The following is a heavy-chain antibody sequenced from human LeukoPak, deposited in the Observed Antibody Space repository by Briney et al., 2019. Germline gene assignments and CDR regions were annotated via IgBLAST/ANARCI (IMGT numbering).Heavy chain of an antibody. CDR1: GFTFSSYE. D-gene: IGHD6-19*01. V-gene: IGHV3-48*03. Sequence: GGSLRLSCAASGFTFSSYEMNWVRQAPGKGLEWVSYISSSGGTIYYADSVKGRFTISRDNAKNSLYLQMNSLRAEDTAVYYCARVYSSGWIDYWGQGTLVTVSS. CDR3: ARVYSSGWIDY. J-gene: IGHJ4*02. CDR2: ISSSGGTI.